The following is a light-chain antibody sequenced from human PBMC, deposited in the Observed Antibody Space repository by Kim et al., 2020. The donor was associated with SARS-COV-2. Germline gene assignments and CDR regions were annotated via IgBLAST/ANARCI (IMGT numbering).Light chain of an antibody. J-gene: IGLJ3*02. CDR2: EVS. CDR1: SSDVGSYNL. CDR3: CSYAGSSTWV. V-gene: IGLV2-23*02. Sequence: GPSITISGTGTSSDVGSYNLVSWYQQHPGKAPKLMIYEVSKRPSGVSNRFSGSKSGNTASLTISGLQAEDEADYYCCSYAGSSTWVFGGGTQLTVL.